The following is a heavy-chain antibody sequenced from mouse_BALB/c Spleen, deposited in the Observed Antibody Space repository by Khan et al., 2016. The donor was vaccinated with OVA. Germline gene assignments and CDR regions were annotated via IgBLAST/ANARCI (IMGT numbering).Heavy chain of an antibody. CDR3: ARKNGSDFDY. CDR2: INPHIGET. J-gene: IGHJ2*01. D-gene: IGHD1-1*01. CDR1: GYSFTGYF. V-gene: IGHV1-20*02. Sequence: VRLQQSGPELVKPGASVKISCKASGYSFTGYFMNWVMQSHGKSLEWIGRINPHIGETLYNQKFKGKATLTVDESSSKAHMELRSLASEDSAVYYCARKNGSDFDYWGQGTTLTVSS.